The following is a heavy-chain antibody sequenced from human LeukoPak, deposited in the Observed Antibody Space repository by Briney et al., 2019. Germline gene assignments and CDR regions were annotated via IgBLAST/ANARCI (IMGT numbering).Heavy chain of an antibody. CDR2: ISGSGGST. V-gene: IGHV3-23*01. J-gene: IGHJ6*03. Sequence: GGSLRLSCAASGFTFSSYGMHWVRQAPGKGLEWVSAISGSGGSTYYADSVKGRFTISRDNSKNTLYLQMNSLRAEDTAVYYCAKGQQPWLGEHYMDVWGKGTTVTISS. CDR3: AKGQQPWLGEHYMDV. CDR1: GFTFSSYG. D-gene: IGHD3-10*01.